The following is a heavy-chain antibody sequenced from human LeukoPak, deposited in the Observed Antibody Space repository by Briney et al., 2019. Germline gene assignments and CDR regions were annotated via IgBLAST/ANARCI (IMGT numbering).Heavy chain of an antibody. CDR1: GFTFSSYS. CDR3: AKDLKYNWNAGGAFDI. D-gene: IGHD1-1*01. J-gene: IGHJ3*02. CDR2: ISSSSSTI. Sequence: GGSLRLSCAASGFTFSSYSMNWVRQAPGKGLEWVSYISSSSSTIYYADSVKGRFTISRDNAKNSLYLQMNSLRAEDMALYYCAKDLKYNWNAGGAFDIWGQGTMVTVSS. V-gene: IGHV3-48*04.